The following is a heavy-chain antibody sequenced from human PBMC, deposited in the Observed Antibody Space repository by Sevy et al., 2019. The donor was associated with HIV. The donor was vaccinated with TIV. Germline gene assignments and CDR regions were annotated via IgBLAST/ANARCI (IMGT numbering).Heavy chain of an antibody. CDR2: ISSSSSTI. CDR3: ARGSDSSGWYYSLYYYMDV. J-gene: IGHJ6*03. D-gene: IGHD6-19*01. V-gene: IGHV3-48*02. Sequence: GGSLRLSCAASGFTFSSYSMNWVRQAPGKGLEWVSYISSSSSTIYYADSVKGRFTISRDNAKNSLYLQMNSLRDEDTAVYYCARGSDSSGWYYSLYYYMDVWSKGTTVTVSS. CDR1: GFTFSSYS.